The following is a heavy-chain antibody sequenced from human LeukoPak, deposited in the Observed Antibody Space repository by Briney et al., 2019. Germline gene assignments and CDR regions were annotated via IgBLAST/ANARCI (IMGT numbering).Heavy chain of an antibody. CDR2: ISSSSSYI. CDR3: ASDSSGSYWGNDAFDI. V-gene: IGHV3-21*01. J-gene: IGHJ3*02. Sequence: GGSLRLSCAASGFTFSSYSMNWVRQAPGKGLEWVSCISSSSSYIYYADSVKGRFTISRDNAKNSLYLQMNSLRAEDTAVYYCASDSSGSYWGNDAFDIWGQGTMVTVSS. CDR1: GFTFSSYS. D-gene: IGHD1-26*01.